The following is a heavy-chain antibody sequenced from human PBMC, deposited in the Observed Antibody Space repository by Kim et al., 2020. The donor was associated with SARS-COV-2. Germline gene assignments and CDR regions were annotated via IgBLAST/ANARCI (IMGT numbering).Heavy chain of an antibody. D-gene: IGHD1-1*01. J-gene: IGHJ4*02. CDR3: VAEEEGTGRFDF. CDR2: ISPSDGIT. Sequence: ASVKVSCKASGNTFTRYYMHWVRQAPGRGLEWMGTISPSDGITSYAQRFQDRVTVTRDTSTNTVYMESSGLRSDDTAVYYCVAEEEGTGRFDFWGQGTLV. CDR1: GNTFTRYY. V-gene: IGHV1-46*01.